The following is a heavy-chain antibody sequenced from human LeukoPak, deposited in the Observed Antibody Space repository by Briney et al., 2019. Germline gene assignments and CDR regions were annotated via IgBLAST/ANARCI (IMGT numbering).Heavy chain of an antibody. CDR2: IMPIFGTA. J-gene: IGHJ4*02. CDR3: ATGRTDIVVVPATLRNYYFDY. Sequence: ASVKVSCKASGGTFSSYDFSWVRQAPGQGLEWMGGIMPIFGTANYAQKFRGRVTITADKSTSTAYMELSSLRSEDTAVYYCATGRTDIVVVPATLRNYYFDYWGQGTLVTVSS. CDR1: GGTFSSYD. V-gene: IGHV1-69*06. D-gene: IGHD2-2*01.